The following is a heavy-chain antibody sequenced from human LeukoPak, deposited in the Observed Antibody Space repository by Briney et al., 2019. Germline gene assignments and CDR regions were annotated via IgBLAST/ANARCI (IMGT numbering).Heavy chain of an antibody. CDR3: AREWIESFYYFDY. D-gene: IGHD2-2*03. CDR2: IKGEGSMK. Sequence: PGGSLRLSCAASGFTFSSYWMTWVRQAPGKGLEWVANIKGEGSMKKYADSVKGRFTISRDNAKNSMYLQMNSLRAEDTAVYYCAREWIESFYYFDYWGQGTLVTVSS. CDR1: GFTFSSYW. J-gene: IGHJ4*02. V-gene: IGHV3-7*01.